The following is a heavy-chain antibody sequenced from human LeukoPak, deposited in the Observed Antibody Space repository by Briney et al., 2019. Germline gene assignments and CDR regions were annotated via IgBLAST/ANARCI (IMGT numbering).Heavy chain of an antibody. J-gene: IGHJ5*02. D-gene: IGHD3-9*01. CDR2: INPNSGGT. CDR3: ARGDDILTGNRDWVDP. CDR1: GYTFTGNY. Sequence: ASVKVSCKASGYTFTGNYMHWVRQAPGQGLEWMGWINPNSGGTNYAQKFQGRVSMTRDTSTSTAYMEMSRLRSDDTAVYYCARGDDILTGNRDWVDPWGQGTLVNVFS. V-gene: IGHV1-2*02.